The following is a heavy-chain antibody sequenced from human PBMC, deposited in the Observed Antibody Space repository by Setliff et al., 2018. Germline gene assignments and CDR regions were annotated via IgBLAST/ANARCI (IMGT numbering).Heavy chain of an antibody. Sequence: GSLRLSCAASGFKFYDYTMHWVRQAPGKGLEWFSLITWDGGTRNFAESVKGRFTISRDNNNNSLYLQMNSLRNEDTALYYCVRSTSYLDRRGYKGYYFDHWGQGTPVTVSS. CDR2: ITWDGGTR. V-gene: IGHV3-43*01. CDR1: GFKFYDYT. J-gene: IGHJ4*02. CDR3: VRSTSYLDRRGYKGYYFDH. D-gene: IGHD3-22*01.